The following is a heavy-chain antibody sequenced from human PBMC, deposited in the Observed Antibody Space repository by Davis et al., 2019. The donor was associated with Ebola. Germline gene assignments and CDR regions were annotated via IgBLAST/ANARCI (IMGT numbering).Heavy chain of an antibody. CDR2: IYYSGST. CDR1: GGSISSGDYY. V-gene: IGHV4-61*08. D-gene: IGHD1-7*01. J-gene: IGHJ5*02. CDR3: ARDGRYNWNYGWFDP. Sequence: SETLSLTCIASGGSISSGDYYWSWIRQPPGKGLEWIGYIYYSGSTNYNPSLKSRVTISVDTSKNQFSLKLSSVTAADTAVYYCARDGRYNWNYGWFDPWGQGTLVTVSS.